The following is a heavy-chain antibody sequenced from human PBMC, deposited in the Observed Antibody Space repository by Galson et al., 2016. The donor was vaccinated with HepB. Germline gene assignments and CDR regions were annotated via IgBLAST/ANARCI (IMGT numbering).Heavy chain of an antibody. J-gene: IGHJ2*01. V-gene: IGHV6-1*01. D-gene: IGHD6-13*01. CDR1: GDSVSTNGAA. Sequence: CAISGDSVSTNGAAWNWIRQSPSRGLEWLGRTYFRSKWNSDYAPSVKSRISINPDTAKNQFSLQLTSVIPEDTAIYYCARSETAAGTDYYFDLWGRGTRVTVSS. CDR2: TYFRSKWNS. CDR3: ARSETAAGTDYYFDL.